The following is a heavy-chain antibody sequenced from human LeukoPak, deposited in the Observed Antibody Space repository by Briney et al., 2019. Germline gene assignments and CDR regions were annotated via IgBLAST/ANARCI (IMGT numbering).Heavy chain of an antibody. CDR3: ARDSSEFRSLLFH. V-gene: IGHV1-69*13. D-gene: IGHD1-14*01. CDR1: GGTSSRHT. CDR2: ITPMFGTS. Sequence: SVKVSCKASGGTSSRHTISWVRQSPGQGLEWMGGITPMFGTSNYAQKFRGRVTITADESTSTAYVELSSLRSEDTAVYYCARDSSEFRSLLFHWGQGTLVTVSS. J-gene: IGHJ1*01.